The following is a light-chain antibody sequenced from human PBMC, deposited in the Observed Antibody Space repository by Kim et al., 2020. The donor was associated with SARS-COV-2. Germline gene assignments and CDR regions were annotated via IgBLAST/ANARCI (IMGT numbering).Light chain of an antibody. CDR3: SSYTGSSTLV. V-gene: IGLV2-14*03. CDR2: DVS. CDR1: SSDVGGYNY. J-gene: IGLJ3*02. Sequence: GQSITTSCTGTSSDVGGYNYVSWYQQHPGKAPKLMIYDVSNRPSGVSNRFSGSKSGNTASLTISGLQAEDEADYYCSSYTGSSTLVFGGGTKLTVL.